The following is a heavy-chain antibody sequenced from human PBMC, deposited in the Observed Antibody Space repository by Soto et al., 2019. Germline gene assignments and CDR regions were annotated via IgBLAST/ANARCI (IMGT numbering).Heavy chain of an antibody. D-gene: IGHD2-2*02. CDR2: ANPSSGNT. Sequence: QVQLVQSGAEVKEPGASVKVSCRASGYTFGTYDINWVRQAAGQGLEWLGWANPSSGNTGYAQKFQGRVTMTTDTSITTAYMELSSLRSEDTAVYFCARSPACGTCYTDLDLWGQGTLVTVSS. V-gene: IGHV1-8*01. CDR3: ARSPACGTCYTDLDL. CDR1: GYTFGTYD. J-gene: IGHJ4*02.